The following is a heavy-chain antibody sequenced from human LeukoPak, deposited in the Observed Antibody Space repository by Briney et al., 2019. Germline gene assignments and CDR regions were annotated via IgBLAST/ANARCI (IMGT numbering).Heavy chain of an antibody. CDR3: AKGHAPCGSYADY. CDR1: GFTFSNYA. V-gene: IGHV3-23*01. CDR2: IYGSGDGT. J-gene: IGHJ4*02. D-gene: IGHD1-26*01. Sequence: GGSLRLSCAASGFTFSNYAMTWVRQAPGKGLEWVSTIYGSGDGTYYADSVKGRFTISRDNSKNTLYVQMNSLRAEDTAVYYCAKGHAPCGSYADYWGQGTLVTVSS.